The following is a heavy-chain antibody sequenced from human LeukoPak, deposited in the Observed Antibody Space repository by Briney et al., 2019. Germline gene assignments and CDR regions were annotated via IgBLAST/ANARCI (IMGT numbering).Heavy chain of an antibody. V-gene: IGHV3-53*01. CDR2: IYSGGST. J-gene: IGHJ4*02. CDR3: ARARHCSGGSCSGL. D-gene: IGHD2-15*01. Sequence: PGGSLRLSCAASGLTVSNNYMMWVRQAPGKGLEWVSLIYSGGSTYYADSVKGRFTISRVNPKNTVYLQMNNLRAEDTAVYYCARARHCSGGSCSGLWGQGTLVTVSS. CDR1: GLTVSNNY.